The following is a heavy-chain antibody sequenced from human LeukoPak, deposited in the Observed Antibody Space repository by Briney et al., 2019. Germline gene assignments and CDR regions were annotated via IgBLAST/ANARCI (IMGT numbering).Heavy chain of an antibody. CDR1: GGCFSGYY. V-gene: IGHV4-34*01. D-gene: IGHD2-15*01. CDR3: ARGSQSLGYCSGGSCRAKIFDY. Sequence: SETLSLTCAVSGGCFSGYYWSWIRQPPGKGLEWIGEINHSGSTNYNPSLKSRVTISVDTSKNQFSLKLSSVTAADTAVYYCARGSQSLGYCSGGSCRAKIFDYWGQGTLVTVSS. J-gene: IGHJ4*02. CDR2: INHSGST.